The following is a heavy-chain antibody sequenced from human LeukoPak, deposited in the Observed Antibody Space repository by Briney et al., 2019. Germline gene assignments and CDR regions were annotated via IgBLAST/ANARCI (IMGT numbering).Heavy chain of an antibody. V-gene: IGHV3-74*01. Sequence: GSLRLSCAASGFPFSSYWMHLVRQAPGKGLVGVFRINSDGSSTSYADSVKGRFTISRDNAKNTLYLQMNSLRAEDTAVYYCARASIAAAGRTFDYWGQGTLVTVSS. CDR2: INSDGSST. CDR3: ARASIAAAGRTFDY. D-gene: IGHD6-13*01. J-gene: IGHJ4*02. CDR1: GFPFSSYW.